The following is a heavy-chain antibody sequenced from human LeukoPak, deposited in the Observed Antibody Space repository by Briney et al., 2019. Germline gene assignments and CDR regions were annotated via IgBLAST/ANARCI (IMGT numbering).Heavy chain of an antibody. D-gene: IGHD4-17*01. Sequence: GGSLRLSCTASGVSLSNYAMHWVRRPPGRGLEWVAVISFDGTNKYYGDSVEGRLSVSRDNSKNTLYLQMNSLRPDDTAMYYCATDYGDYEPIDYWGQGTLVTVSS. CDR1: GVSLSNYA. J-gene: IGHJ4*02. V-gene: IGHV3-30*04. CDR2: ISFDGTNK. CDR3: ATDYGDYEPIDY.